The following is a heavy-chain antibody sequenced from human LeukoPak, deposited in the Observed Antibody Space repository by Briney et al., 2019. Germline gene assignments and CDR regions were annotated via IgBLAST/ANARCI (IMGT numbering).Heavy chain of an antibody. CDR2: IRCDGDNK. V-gene: IGHV3-30*02. D-gene: IGHD3-10*01. J-gene: IGHJ4*02. Sequence: PGGSLRLSCAAPGFTFNNYGVHWVRQAPGKGLEWVAFIRCDGDNKYYADSVKGRFTMSRDSSKSPMFLQMKRLRAEDTAVYYCGKDSLRTYCGSGSYPLDYWGQGTLVTVPS. CDR1: GFTFNNYG. CDR3: GKDSLRTYCGSGSYPLDY.